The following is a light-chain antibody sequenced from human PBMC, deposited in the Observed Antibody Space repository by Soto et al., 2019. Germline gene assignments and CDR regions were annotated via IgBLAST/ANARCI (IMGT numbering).Light chain of an antibody. J-gene: IGLJ1*01. CDR3: CSYAGSSPYV. Sequence: QSVLTQPPSVSAAPGQKVTISCSGSSSNIGNNYLSWYQQLPGTAPKLMIYEGSKRPSGVSNRFSGSKSGNTASLTISGLQAEDEADYYCCSYAGSSPYVFGTGTKLTVL. CDR2: EGS. V-gene: IGLV2-23*01. CDR1: SSNIGNNYL.